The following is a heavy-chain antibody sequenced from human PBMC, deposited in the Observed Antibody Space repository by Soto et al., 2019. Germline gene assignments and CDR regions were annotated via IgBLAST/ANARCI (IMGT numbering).Heavy chain of an antibody. J-gene: IGHJ4*02. CDR3: ARGVVVVVAATSHLDY. CDR2: IYYSWST. D-gene: IGHD2-15*01. Sequence: SETLSLTCTVSGGSISSGGYYWSWIRQHPGKGLEWIGYIYYSWSTYYNPSLKSRVTISVDTSKNQFSLKLSSVTAADTAVYYCARGVVVVVAATSHLDYWGQGTLVTVSS. V-gene: IGHV4-31*03. CDR1: GGSISSGGYY.